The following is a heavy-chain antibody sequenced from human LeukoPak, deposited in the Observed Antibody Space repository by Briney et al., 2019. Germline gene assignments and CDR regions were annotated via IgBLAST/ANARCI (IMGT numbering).Heavy chain of an antibody. CDR3: AGSPIDYRPYDY. V-gene: IGHV4-30-4*01. D-gene: IGHD4-11*01. Sequence: SETLSLTCTVSGGSISSGDYYWSWIRQPPGKGLEWIGYIYYSGSTYYNPSLKSRVTISVDTSKNQFSLKLSSVTAADTAVYYCAGSPIDYRPYDYWGQGTLVTVSS. CDR1: GGSISSGDYY. CDR2: IYYSGST. J-gene: IGHJ4*02.